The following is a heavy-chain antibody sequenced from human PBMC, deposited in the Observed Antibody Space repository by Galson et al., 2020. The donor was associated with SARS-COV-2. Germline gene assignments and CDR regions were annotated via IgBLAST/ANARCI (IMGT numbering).Heavy chain of an antibody. D-gene: IGHD6-13*01. V-gene: IGHV1-69*01. Sequence: KISCKASGGTFSSYAISWVRQAPGQGLEWMGGIIPIFGTANYAQKFQGRVTITADESTSTAYMELSSLRSEDTAVYYCARFPSSWYGGYYYYGMDVWGQGTTVTVSS. CDR3: ARFPSSWYGGYYYYGMDV. CDR1: GGTFSSYA. CDR2: IIPIFGTA. J-gene: IGHJ6*02.